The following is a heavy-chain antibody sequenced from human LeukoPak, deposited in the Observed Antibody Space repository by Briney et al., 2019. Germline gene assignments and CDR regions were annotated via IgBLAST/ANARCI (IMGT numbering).Heavy chain of an antibody. CDR3: ARDRLRYFDWLLSDFDY. J-gene: IGHJ4*02. CDR2: INWNGGST. D-gene: IGHD3-9*01. CDR1: GFTFDDYG. V-gene: IGHV3-20*04. Sequence: GGSLRLSCAASGFTFDDYGMSWVRHAPGKGLEWVSGINWNGGSTGYADSVKGRFTISRDNAKNSLYLQMNSLRAEDTALYYCARDRLRYFDWLLSDFDYWGQGTLVTVSS.